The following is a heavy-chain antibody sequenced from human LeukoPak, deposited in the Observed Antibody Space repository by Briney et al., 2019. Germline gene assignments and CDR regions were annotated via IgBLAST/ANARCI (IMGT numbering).Heavy chain of an antibody. D-gene: IGHD1-1*01. V-gene: IGHV1-2*06. J-gene: IGHJ3*02. Sequence: AASVKVSCKASGYTFTGYYMHWVRQAPGQGLEWMGRINPNSGGTNYAQKFQGRVTMTRDTSISTAYMELSRLRSDDTAVYYCARVHRVRTSAGNAFDIWGQGTMVTVPS. CDR1: GYTFTGYY. CDR2: INPNSGGT. CDR3: ARVHRVRTSAGNAFDI.